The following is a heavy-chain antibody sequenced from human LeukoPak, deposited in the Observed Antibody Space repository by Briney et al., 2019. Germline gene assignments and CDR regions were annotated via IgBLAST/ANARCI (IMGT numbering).Heavy chain of an antibody. CDR3: ARGSRPVYNLLTGKRYFDY. Sequence: NASETLSLTCTVSGGSISSHYWSWIRQPAGKGLEWIGRIYTSGSTNYNPSLKSRVTMSVDTSKNQFSLKLNSVTAADTAVYYCARGSRPVYNLLTGKRYFDYWGQGTLLTVSS. D-gene: IGHD3-9*01. J-gene: IGHJ4*02. CDR1: GGSISSHY. V-gene: IGHV4-4*07. CDR2: IYTSGST.